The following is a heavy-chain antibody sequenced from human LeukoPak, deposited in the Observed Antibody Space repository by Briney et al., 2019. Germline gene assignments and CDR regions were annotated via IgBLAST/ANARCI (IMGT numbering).Heavy chain of an antibody. J-gene: IGHJ4*02. CDR1: GFTFSDYW. D-gene: IGHD4-17*01. CDR3: ARAPYGDPRPFDY. Sequence: QPGGSLRLSCAASGFTFSDYWMHWVRQAPGKGLVWVSRITSDGSNTTYADSVKGRFTISRDNARNSLYLQLNSLRDEDTAVYYCARAPYGDPRPFDYWGQGTLVTVSS. CDR2: ITSDGSNT. V-gene: IGHV3-74*03.